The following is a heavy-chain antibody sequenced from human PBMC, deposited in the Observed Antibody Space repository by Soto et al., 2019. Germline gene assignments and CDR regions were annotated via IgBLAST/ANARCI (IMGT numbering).Heavy chain of an antibody. J-gene: IGHJ4*02. CDR3: IHRRRDAGPNGDY. Sequence: QITLKESGPTLVTPTQTLTLTCSFSGFSLTTDGEGVGWVRQPPGKALEWLALIYWSDSKRYSPSLKNRLTVTKDDSKNQVLLTMTNIDLVDSATYYCIHRRRDAGPNGDYWGQGTLVTVSS. D-gene: IGHD3-16*01. CDR1: GFSLTTDGEG. CDR2: IYWSDSK. V-gene: IGHV2-5*01.